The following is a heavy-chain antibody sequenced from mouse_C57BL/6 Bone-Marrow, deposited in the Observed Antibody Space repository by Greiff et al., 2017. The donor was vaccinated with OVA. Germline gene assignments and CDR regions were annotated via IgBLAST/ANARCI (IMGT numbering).Heavy chain of an antibody. D-gene: IGHD2-4*01. CDR1: GFSLTSYG. CDR3: ARKGDYDEGGYFDY. J-gene: IGHJ2*01. CDR2: IWSGGST. V-gene: IGHV2-2*01. Sequence: QVQLKESGPGLVQPSQSLSITCTVSGFSLTSYGVHWVRQSPGKGLEWLGVIWSGGSTDYNAAFISRLSISKDNSKSKVFFKMNSLQADDTAIYYCARKGDYDEGGYFDYWGQGTTLTVSS.